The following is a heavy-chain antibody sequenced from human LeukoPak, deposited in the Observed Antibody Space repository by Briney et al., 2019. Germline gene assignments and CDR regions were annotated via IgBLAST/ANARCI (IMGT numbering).Heavy chain of an antibody. J-gene: IGHJ5*02. D-gene: IGHD3-22*01. CDR1: GDSFSSVTDY. V-gene: IGHV4-39*07. CDR2: GDYSGGK. Sequence: PSETLSLTCTVSGDSFSSVTDYWAGIRQPPGKGLEWIASGDYSGGKYYNPSLESRVAISTDMSKSQISLKLTSVTGADTAVYYCARDRTESYYYDSSGYYSIPNWFDPWGQGTLVTVSS. CDR3: ARDRTESYYYDSSGYYSIPNWFDP.